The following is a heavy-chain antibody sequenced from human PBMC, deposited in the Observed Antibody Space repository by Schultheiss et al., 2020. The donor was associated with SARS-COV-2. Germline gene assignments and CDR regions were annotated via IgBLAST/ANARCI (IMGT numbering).Heavy chain of an antibody. D-gene: IGHD5-18*01. Sequence: SVKVSCKASGGTFSSYAISWVRQAPGQGLEWMGRIIPILGIANYAQKFQGRVTITADKSTSTAYMELSSLRSEDTAVYYCARDLVYSYRREYYFDYWGQGTLVTVSS. CDR1: GGTFSSYA. V-gene: IGHV1-69*04. CDR3: ARDLVYSYRREYYFDY. J-gene: IGHJ4*02. CDR2: IIPILGIA.